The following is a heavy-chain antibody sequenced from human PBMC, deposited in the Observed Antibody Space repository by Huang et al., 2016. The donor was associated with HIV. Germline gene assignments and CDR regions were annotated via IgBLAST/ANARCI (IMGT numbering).Heavy chain of an antibody. J-gene: IGHJ4*02. Sequence: QVQLVQSGAEVKKPGTSVKVSYKTSGYTFSSHALHWLRQAPGQRPEWMGWINGGNGDTKDSQKFQGRVTSTSDTSANIGYMELNSLLSEDTAVYYCARDPLDIRRHFDFWGQGSLVTVSS. CDR2: INGGNGDT. CDR1: GYTFSSHA. V-gene: IGHV1-3*01. D-gene: IGHD3-3*01. CDR3: ARDPLDIRRHFDF.